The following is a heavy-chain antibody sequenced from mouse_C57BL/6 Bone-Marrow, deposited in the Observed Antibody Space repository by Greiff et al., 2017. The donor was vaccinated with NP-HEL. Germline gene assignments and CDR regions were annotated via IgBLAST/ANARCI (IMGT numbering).Heavy chain of an antibody. D-gene: IGHD1-1*01. CDR2: IRSKSNNYAT. V-gene: IGHV10-1*01. CDR3: VRPDYYGSSYAFAY. Sequence: EVKLVESGGGLVQPKGSLKLSCAASGFSFNTYAMNWVRQAPGKGLEWVARIRSKSNNYATYYADSVKDSFTISRDDSESMHYLQMNNLKTVDTAMYYCVRPDYYGSSYAFAYWGQGTLVTVSA. CDR1: GFSFNTYA. J-gene: IGHJ3*01.